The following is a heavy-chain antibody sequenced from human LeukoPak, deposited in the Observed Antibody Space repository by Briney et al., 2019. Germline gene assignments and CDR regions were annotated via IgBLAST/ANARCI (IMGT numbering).Heavy chain of an antibody. V-gene: IGHV1-2*06. CDR3: AKDRLHWLQGTGIDY. Sequence: ASVKVSCKASEYTFIDYYIHWVRQAPGQGLEWMGRINPNSGDTNYAQKFLGRVTLTTDTSISTAYMELNRLKSDDTAVYYCAKDRLHWLQGTGIDYWGQGILVTVSS. J-gene: IGHJ4*02. D-gene: IGHD1-1*01. CDR1: EYTFIDYY. CDR2: INPNSGDT.